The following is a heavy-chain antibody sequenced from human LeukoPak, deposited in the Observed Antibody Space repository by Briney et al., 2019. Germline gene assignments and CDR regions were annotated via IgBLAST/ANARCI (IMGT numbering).Heavy chain of an antibody. CDR1: GFTFSNYS. D-gene: IGHD3-3*01. J-gene: IGHJ5*02. CDR2: ISGSRSTI. CDR3: ARALLQWPANWFDP. V-gene: IGHV3-48*01. Sequence: GGSLRLSCAASGFTFSNYSMNWVRQAPGKGLEWVSYISGSRSTIYYADSVKGRFTISRDNAKNSLYLQMNSLRAEDTAVYYCARALLQWPANWFDPWGQGTLATVSS.